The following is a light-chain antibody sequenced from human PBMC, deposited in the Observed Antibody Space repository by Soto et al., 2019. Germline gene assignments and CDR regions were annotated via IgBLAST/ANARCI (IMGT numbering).Light chain of an antibody. CDR1: QTVGSNY. V-gene: IGKV3-20*01. CDR2: AAS. CDR3: EQYGTSPWT. J-gene: IGKJ1*01. Sequence: EIVFTQSPGPLSLSPGARATLSCRATQTVGSNYFAWYQQKSGQAPRLLIYAASTRDPGVPERFSGSGSGTEFTLKISRLEPEDFAVYYCEQYGTSPWTFGQGTKV.